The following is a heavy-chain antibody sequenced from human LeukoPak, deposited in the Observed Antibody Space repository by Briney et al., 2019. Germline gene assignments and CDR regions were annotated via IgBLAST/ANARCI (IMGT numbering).Heavy chain of an antibody. Sequence: KASETLSLTCTVSNGSISGYYWSWIRQPPGKTLEWIGYIYYSGSTNYNPSLKSRVTISVDTSKSQFSLKLSSVTAADTAVYYCAGIDYGFDYWGQGTLVTVSS. CDR1: NGSISGYY. CDR2: IYYSGST. D-gene: IGHD4-17*01. CDR3: AGIDYGFDY. V-gene: IGHV4-59*12. J-gene: IGHJ4*02.